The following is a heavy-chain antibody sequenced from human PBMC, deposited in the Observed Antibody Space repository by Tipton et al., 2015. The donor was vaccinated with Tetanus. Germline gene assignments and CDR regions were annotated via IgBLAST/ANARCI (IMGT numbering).Heavy chain of an antibody. V-gene: IGHV7-4-1*02. CDR3: ASHSLNYDFWSGYSPYYFDY. J-gene: IGHJ4*02. CDR1: GYTFTSYA. Sequence: QLVQSGAEVKKPGASVKVSCKASGYTFTSYAMNWVRQAPGQGLEWMGWINTNTGNPTYAQGFTGRFVFSLDTSVSTAYLQISTLKAEDTAVYYCASHSLNYDFWSGYSPYYFDYWGQGTLVTVSS. CDR2: INTNTGNP. D-gene: IGHD3-3*01.